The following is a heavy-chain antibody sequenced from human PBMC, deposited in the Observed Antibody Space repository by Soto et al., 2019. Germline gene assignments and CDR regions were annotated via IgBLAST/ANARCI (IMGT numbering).Heavy chain of an antibody. Sequence: GASVKVSCKASGYTFTRYSISWVRQAPGQGLEWMGWISAYNGDTNYAQKLQGRVTLTTDTSTSTAYMELRSLRSDDTAVYYCARDFATLMGYFDYWGQGTLVTVSS. V-gene: IGHV1-18*01. D-gene: IGHD2-8*01. J-gene: IGHJ4*02. CDR2: ISAYNGDT. CDR3: ARDFATLMGYFDY. CDR1: GYTFTRYS.